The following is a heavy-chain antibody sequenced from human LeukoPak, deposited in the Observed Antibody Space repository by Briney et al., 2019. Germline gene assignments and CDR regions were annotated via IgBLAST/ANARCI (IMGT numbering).Heavy chain of an antibody. D-gene: IGHD1-14*01. V-gene: IGHV3-30*02. CDR1: GFTFSSYG. CDR3: TGGQGYYYYMDV. Sequence: PGGSLRLSCAASGFTFSSYGMHWVRQAPGKGLEWVAFIRYDGSNKYYADSVKGRFTISRDNSKNTLYLQMNSLRAEDTAVYYCTGGQGYYYYMDVWGKGTTVTISS. CDR2: IRYDGSNK. J-gene: IGHJ6*03.